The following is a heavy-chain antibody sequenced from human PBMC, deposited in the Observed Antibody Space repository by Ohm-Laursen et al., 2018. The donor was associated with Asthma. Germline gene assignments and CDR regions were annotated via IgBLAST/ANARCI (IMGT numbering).Heavy chain of an antibody. D-gene: IGHD1-1*01. CDR2: ISYSGTP. CDR3: LRSRTRGAFDY. Sequence: SETLSLTCIVSGDPISDTYTWGWVRQPPGKGLEYIGTISYSGTPYDNPSLRNRVTISVDTSKNQFSLKVSSVTAADTAVYYCLRSRTRGAFDYWGQGRLVTVSS. CDR1: GDPISDTYT. J-gene: IGHJ4*02. V-gene: IGHV4-39*01.